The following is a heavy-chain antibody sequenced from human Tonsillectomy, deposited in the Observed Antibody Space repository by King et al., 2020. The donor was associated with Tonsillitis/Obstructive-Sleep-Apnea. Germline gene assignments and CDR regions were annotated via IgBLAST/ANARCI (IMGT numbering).Heavy chain of an antibody. Sequence: VQLGESGGGVVQPGRSLRLSCAASGFTFSSYSMHWVRQAPEKGLEWVAVISYDGSNKYYADSVKGRFTISRDNSKNTLYLQMNSLRAEDTAVYYCASLYGDYQVGYFDYWGQGTLVTVSS. CDR1: GFTFSSYS. D-gene: IGHD4-17*01. J-gene: IGHJ4*02. V-gene: IGHV3-30*01. CDR3: ASLYGDYQVGYFDY. CDR2: ISYDGSNK.